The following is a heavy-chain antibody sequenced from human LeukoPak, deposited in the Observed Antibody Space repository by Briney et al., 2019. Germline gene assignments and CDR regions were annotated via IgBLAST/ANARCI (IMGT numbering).Heavy chain of an antibody. Sequence: GASLEISYKGSGSSFTSYWIGWGRPLPGKGVEWVGIIYPGDSETRYSPSFQGQVTISADKSISTAYLQCSSLKASDTAMYYCARTADYDSSGYYPPYYFDYWGQGTLVTVSS. CDR1: GSSFTSYW. CDR2: IYPGDSET. J-gene: IGHJ4*02. V-gene: IGHV5-51*01. D-gene: IGHD3-22*01. CDR3: ARTADYDSSGYYPPYYFDY.